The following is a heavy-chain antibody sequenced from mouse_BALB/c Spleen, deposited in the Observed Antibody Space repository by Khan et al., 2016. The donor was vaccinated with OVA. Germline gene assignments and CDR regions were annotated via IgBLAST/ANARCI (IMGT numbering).Heavy chain of an antibody. CDR3: TRHGYVAWFTY. J-gene: IGHJ3*01. V-gene: IGHV1S135*01. Sequence: LEESGPELMKPGSSVKISCKASGYSFTSYYIHWVMQSHGKSLEWIGYIDPFSGGATYNQKFKGKATLTVDKSSSTAYIHLSNLTSDDSAVYFCTRHGYVAWFTYWGQGTLVTVSA. D-gene: IGHD2-2*01. CDR1: GYSFTSYY. CDR2: IDPFSGGA.